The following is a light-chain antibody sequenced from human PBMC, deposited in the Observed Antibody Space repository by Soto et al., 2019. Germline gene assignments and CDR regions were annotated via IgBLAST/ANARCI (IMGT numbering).Light chain of an antibody. V-gene: IGKV3-20*01. CDR3: QQYDRSPGYT. CDR2: GAS. J-gene: IGKJ2*01. Sequence: EIVLTQSPGTLSLSPGERATLSCRASQSVSSSYLTWYQQKPGQAPRVLVYGASRRATGIPDRFSGSGSGTDFPLTISRLEPEDFAVYYCQQYDRSPGYTFGQGTKLEIK. CDR1: QSVSSSY.